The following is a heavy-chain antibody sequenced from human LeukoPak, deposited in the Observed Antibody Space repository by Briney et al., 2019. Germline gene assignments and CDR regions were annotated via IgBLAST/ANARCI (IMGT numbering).Heavy chain of an antibody. D-gene: IGHD3-22*01. V-gene: IGHV1-69*13. CDR1: GYTFTDYY. J-gene: IGHJ4*02. CDR2: IIPIFGTA. Sequence: SVKVSCKASGYTFTDYYMHWVRQAPGQGLEWMGGIIPIFGTANYAQKFQGRVTITADESTSTAYMELSSLRSEDTAVYYCARRRHYYDSSGYYLDYWGQGTLVTVSS. CDR3: ARRRHYYDSSGYYLDY.